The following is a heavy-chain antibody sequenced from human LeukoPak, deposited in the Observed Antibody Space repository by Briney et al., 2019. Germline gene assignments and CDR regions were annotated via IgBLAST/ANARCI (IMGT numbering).Heavy chain of an antibody. CDR3: AKDGKEDGYSSSWSYPPQYYYYYYGMDV. CDR2: ISYDGSNK. CDR1: GFTFSSYG. Sequence: GGSLRLSCAASGFTFSSYGMHWVRQAPGKGLEWVAVISYDGSNKYYADSVKGRFTISRDNSKNTLYLQMNSLRAEDTAVYYCAKDGKEDGYSSSWSYPPQYYYYYYGMDVWGQGTTVTVSS. J-gene: IGHJ6*02. D-gene: IGHD6-13*01. V-gene: IGHV3-30*18.